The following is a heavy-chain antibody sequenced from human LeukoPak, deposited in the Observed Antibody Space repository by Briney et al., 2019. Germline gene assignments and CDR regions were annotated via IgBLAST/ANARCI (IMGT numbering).Heavy chain of an antibody. CDR1: GYIFNRQG. Sequence: ASVKLSCKASGYIFNRQGMNWVRQPPGHGLEWMGWINTDSGNPTYAQGFTGRFVFSLGSSVSTVYLQINNLMPEDTAKYFCAREILRFDFWGQGTTVTVSS. V-gene: IGHV7-4-1*02. J-gene: IGHJ3*01. CDR2: INTDSGNP. CDR3: AREILRFDF.